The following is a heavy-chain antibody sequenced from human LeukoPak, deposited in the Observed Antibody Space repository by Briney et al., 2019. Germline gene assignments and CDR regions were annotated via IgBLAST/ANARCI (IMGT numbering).Heavy chain of an antibody. J-gene: IGHJ4*02. Sequence: PGGSLRLSCAASGFTFSDHYMDWVRQAPGKGLEWVGRTRNKANSYTTEYAASVKGRFTISRDYSKNSLYLQMNSLKTEDTAVYYCARASMRGSLYYFDYSDQGTLVTVSS. D-gene: IGHD1-26*01. CDR3: ARASMRGSLYYFDY. CDR2: TRNKANSYTT. V-gene: IGHV3-72*01. CDR1: GFTFSDHY.